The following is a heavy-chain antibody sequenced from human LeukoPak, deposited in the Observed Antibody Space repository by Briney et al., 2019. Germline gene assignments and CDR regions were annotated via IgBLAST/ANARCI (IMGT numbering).Heavy chain of an antibody. Sequence: GGSLRLSCAAPGFTFSSYGMHWVRQAPGKGLEWVAVIWYDGSNKYYADSVKGRFTISRDNSKNTLYLQMNSLRAEDTAVYYCARDRGYCSGGSCFPYYYYGMDVWGQGTTVTVSS. V-gene: IGHV3-33*01. D-gene: IGHD2-15*01. CDR3: ARDRGYCSGGSCFPYYYYGMDV. CDR1: GFTFSSYG. J-gene: IGHJ6*02. CDR2: IWYDGSNK.